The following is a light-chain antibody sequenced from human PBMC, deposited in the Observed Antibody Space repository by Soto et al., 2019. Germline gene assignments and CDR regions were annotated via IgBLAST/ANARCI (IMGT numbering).Light chain of an antibody. CDR3: QSADSSGTYVV. CDR1: ALPKQY. CDR2: KDR. J-gene: IGLJ2*01. V-gene: IGLV3-25*02. Sequence: SYELTQPPSVSVSPGQKARITCSGDALPKQYAYWYQQKPGQAPVLGIYKDRERPSGIPERFSGSSSGTTVTLTISGVQAEDEADYYCQSADSSGTYVVFGGGTKLTVL.